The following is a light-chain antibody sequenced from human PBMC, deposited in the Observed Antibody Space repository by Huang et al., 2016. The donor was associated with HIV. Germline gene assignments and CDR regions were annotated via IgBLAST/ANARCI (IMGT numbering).Light chain of an antibody. CDR3: QQYYSIPPT. CDR1: QSLLSSSNNANH. CDR2: WTS. V-gene: IGKV4-1*01. J-gene: IGKJ3*01. Sequence: DIVMTQSPDSLAVSLGERATITCKSSQSLLSSSNNANHLAWHQQKAGQPPQLLMYWTSTRESGVPDRFSGSGSWTYFTLTSSGLQTEDVAVYYFQQYYSIPPTFGPGTTVDIK.